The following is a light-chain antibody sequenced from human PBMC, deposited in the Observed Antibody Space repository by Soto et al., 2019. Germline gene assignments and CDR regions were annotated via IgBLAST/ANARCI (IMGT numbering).Light chain of an antibody. Sequence: QLVLTQSPSASASLGASVKLTCTLNSGHSTDAIAWHQQQPEKGPRYLMKLTREGSHTTGDGIPDRVSGSSSGAERYLTISSLQAEDEADYYCQTWGTGIRVFGGGTKLTVL. V-gene: IGLV4-69*01. CDR1: SGHSTDA. J-gene: IGLJ3*02. CDR3: QTWGTGIRV. CDR2: LTREGSH.